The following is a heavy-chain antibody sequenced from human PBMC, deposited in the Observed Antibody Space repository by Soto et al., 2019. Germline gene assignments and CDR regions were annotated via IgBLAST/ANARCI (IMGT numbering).Heavy chain of an antibody. V-gene: IGHV3-53*02. J-gene: IGHJ4*02. CDR1: GFTVSSNY. CDR3: ARLGWYSSSWYGDY. Sequence: EVQLVETGGGLIQPGGSLRLSCAASGFTVSSNYMSWVRQAPGKGLEWVSVIYSGGSTYYADSVKGRFTISRDNSKNPLYLQMNSLRAEDTAVYYCARLGWYSSSWYGDYWGQGTLVTVSS. D-gene: IGHD6-13*01. CDR2: IYSGGST.